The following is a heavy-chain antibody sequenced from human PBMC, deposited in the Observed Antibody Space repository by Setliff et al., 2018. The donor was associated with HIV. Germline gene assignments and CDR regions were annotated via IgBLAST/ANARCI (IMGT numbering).Heavy chain of an antibody. J-gene: IGHJ5*01. CDR2: IWFDGSNR. Sequence: SGGSLRLSCTASGLAFTNYGMHWVRQAPGKGLEWLAVIWFDGSNRYYADSVKGRFTISRDNSKNTLYLQMDSLRAENTALYYCARRTSVGSLAWGQGTLVTVSS. V-gene: IGHV3-33*01. D-gene: IGHD3-10*01. CDR3: ARRTSVGSLA. CDR1: GLAFTNYG.